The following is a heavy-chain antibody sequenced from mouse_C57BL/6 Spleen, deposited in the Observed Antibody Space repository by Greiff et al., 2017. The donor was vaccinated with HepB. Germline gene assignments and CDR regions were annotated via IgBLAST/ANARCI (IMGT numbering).Heavy chain of an antibody. CDR1: GYTFTSYW. Sequence: QVQLQHPGAELVKPGASVKMSCKASGYTFTSYWITWVKQRPGQGLEWIGDIYPGSGSTNYNEKFKSKATLTVDTSSSTAYMQLSSLTSEDSAVYYCARERNDYDTAYWGQGTLVTVSA. J-gene: IGHJ3*01. D-gene: IGHD2-4*01. CDR2: IYPGSGST. CDR3: ARERNDYDTAY. V-gene: IGHV1-55*01.